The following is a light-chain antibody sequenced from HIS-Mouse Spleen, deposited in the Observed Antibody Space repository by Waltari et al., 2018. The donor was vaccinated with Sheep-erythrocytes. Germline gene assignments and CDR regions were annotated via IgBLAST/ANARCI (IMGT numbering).Light chain of an antibody. CDR3: QQRSNWPPYT. J-gene: IGKJ2*01. Sequence: EIVLTQSPATLPLSQGERATLSCRASQSVSSYLALYQQKPGQAPRLLIYDASNRATGIPARFSGSGSGTDFTLTISSLEPEDFAVYCCQQRSNWPPYTFGQGTKLEIK. V-gene: IGKV3-11*01. CDR1: QSVSSY. CDR2: DAS.